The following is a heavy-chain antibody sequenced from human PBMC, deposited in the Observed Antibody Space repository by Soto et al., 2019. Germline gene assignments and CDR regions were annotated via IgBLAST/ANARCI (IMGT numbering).Heavy chain of an antibody. J-gene: IGHJ4*02. CDR1: GYTFTGYY. CDR2: INPNSGGT. D-gene: IGHD3-22*01. V-gene: IGHV1-2*04. Sequence: ASVKVSCKASGYTFTGYYMHWVRQAPGQGLEWMGWINPNSGGTNYAQKFQGWVTMTRDASTSTAYMELSSLRSEDTAVYYCARDYHYYDSSVYFDYWGQGTLVTVSS. CDR3: ARDYHYYDSSVYFDY.